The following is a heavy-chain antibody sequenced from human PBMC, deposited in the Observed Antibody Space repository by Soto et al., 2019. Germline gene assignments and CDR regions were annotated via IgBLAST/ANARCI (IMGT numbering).Heavy chain of an antibody. CDR3: ARDRSWDDSSGYYYVGDAFDI. CDR1: GFTFSSYG. V-gene: IGHV3-33*01. J-gene: IGHJ3*02. CDR2: IWYDGSNK. D-gene: IGHD3-22*01. Sequence: QVQLVESGGGVVQPGRSLRLSCAASGFTFSSYGMHWVRQAPGKGLEWVAVIWYDGSNKYYADSVKGRFTISRDNSKNTLYLQMNSLRAEDTAMYYCARDRSWDDSSGYYYVGDAFDIWGQGTMVTVSS.